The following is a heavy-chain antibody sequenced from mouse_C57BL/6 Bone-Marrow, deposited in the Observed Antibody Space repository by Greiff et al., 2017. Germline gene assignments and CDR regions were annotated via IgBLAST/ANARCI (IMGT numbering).Heavy chain of an antibody. V-gene: IGHV5-16*01. Sequence: VQGVASEGGLVQPGSSMKLSCTASGFTFSDYYMAWVRQVPEKGLEWVANINYDGSSTYYLDSLKSRFIISRDNAKNILYLQMSSLKSEDTATYYCARVSYYFDYWGQGTTLTVSS. CDR1: GFTFSDYY. J-gene: IGHJ2*01. CDR3: ARVSYYFDY. CDR2: INYDGSST.